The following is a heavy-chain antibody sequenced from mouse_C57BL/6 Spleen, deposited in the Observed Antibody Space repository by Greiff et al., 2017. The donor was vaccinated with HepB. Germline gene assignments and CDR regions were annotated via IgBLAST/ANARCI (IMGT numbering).Heavy chain of an antibody. CDR1: GYTFTSYW. Sequence: QVQLQQPGTELVKPGASVKLSCKASGYTFTSYWMHWVKQRPGQGLEWIGNINPSNGGTNYNEKFKSTATLTVDKSSSPAYMQLSSLTSEDSAVYYCARRSNYEKDAMDYWGQGTSVTVSS. CDR2: INPSNGGT. D-gene: IGHD2-5*01. CDR3: ARRSNYEKDAMDY. V-gene: IGHV1-53*01. J-gene: IGHJ4*01.